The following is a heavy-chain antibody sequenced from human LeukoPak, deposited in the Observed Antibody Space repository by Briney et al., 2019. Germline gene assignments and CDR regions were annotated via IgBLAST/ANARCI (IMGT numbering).Heavy chain of an antibody. Sequence: SETLSLTCTVSGGSISSYYWSWIRQPAGKGLEWIGRIYTSGSTNYNPSLKSRVTMSVDTSKNQFSLKLSSVTAADTAVYYCARHDCSSTSCSGEDYWGQGTLVTVSS. D-gene: IGHD2-2*01. CDR3: ARHDCSSTSCSGEDY. J-gene: IGHJ4*02. CDR1: GGSISSYY. CDR2: IYTSGST. V-gene: IGHV4-4*07.